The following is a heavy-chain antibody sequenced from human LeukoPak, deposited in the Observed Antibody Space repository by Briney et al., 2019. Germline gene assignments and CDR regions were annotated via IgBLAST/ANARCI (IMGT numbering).Heavy chain of an antibody. J-gene: IGHJ4*02. CDR3: VRGVGVSRFNYLDS. D-gene: IGHD6-13*01. V-gene: IGHV3-33*01. Sequence: GRSLTLSCAASGFTFSSFGMHWVRQAPGKGLEWVAVIWYDASNKYYADSVKGRFTISRDNSKSTLYLQMNSLRDDDTAVYYCVRGVGVSRFNYLDSWGQGTLVIVSS. CDR2: IWYDASNK. CDR1: GFTFSSFG.